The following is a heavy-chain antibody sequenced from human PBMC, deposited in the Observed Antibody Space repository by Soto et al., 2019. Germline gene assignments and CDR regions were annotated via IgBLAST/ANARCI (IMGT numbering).Heavy chain of an antibody. V-gene: IGHV3-74*01. CDR1: GFTFSSYW. Sequence: EVHLVESGGGLVQPGGSLRLSCAASGFTFSSYWMYWVRQVPGKGLVWVSRINSDGSSTSYADSVKGRFTISRDNAKNTLYLQMNSLRAEDTAVYYCPRGSDYVWGVYWGQGTLVTVSS. CDR3: PRGSDYVWGVY. J-gene: IGHJ4*02. CDR2: INSDGSST. D-gene: IGHD3-16*01.